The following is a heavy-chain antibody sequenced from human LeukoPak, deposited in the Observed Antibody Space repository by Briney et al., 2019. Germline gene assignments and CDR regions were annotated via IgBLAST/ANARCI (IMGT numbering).Heavy chain of an antibody. CDR1: GFTFGDYA. V-gene: IGHV3-49*03. Sequence: GGSLRLSCTASGFTFGDYAMSWFRQAPGKGLEWVGFIRSKAYGGTTEYAASVKGRFTISRDDSKSIAYLQMNSLKTEDTAVYYCTRDGYSSGWVEGEFYWGQGTLVTVSS. CDR2: IRSKAYGGTT. CDR3: TRDGYSSGWVEGEFY. D-gene: IGHD6-19*01. J-gene: IGHJ4*02.